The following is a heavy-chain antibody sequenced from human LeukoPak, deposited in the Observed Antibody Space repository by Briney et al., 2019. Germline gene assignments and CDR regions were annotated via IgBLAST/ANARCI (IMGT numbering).Heavy chain of an antibody. V-gene: IGHV4-59*08. CDR1: GGSISSYY. J-gene: IGHJ4*02. CDR2: IYYSGST. CDR3: ARLGDYDYVWGSYRSIDY. D-gene: IGHD3-16*02. Sequence: SETPSFTCTVSGGSISSYYWSWIRQPPGKGLEWIGYIYYSGSTNYNPSLKSRVTISVDTSKNQFSLKLSSVTAADTAVYYCARLGDYDYVWGSYRSIDYWGQGTLVTVSS.